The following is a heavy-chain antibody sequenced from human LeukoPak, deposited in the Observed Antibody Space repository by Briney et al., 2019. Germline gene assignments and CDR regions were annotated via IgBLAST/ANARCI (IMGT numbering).Heavy chain of an antibody. V-gene: IGHV1-46*01. Sequence: ASVKVSCKASGYTFTSYYMHWVRQAPGQGLEWMGIINPSGGSTSYARKFQGRVTMTRDTSTSTVYMELSSLRSEDTAVYYCARDYCTNGVCYPWTDWGQGTLVTVSS. CDR3: ARDYCTNGVCYPWTD. CDR1: GYTFTSYY. D-gene: IGHD2-8*01. J-gene: IGHJ4*02. CDR2: INPSGGST.